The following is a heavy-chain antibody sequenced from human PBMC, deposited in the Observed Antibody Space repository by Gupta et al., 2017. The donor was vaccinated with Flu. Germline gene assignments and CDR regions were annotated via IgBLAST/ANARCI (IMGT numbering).Heavy chain of an antibody. J-gene: IGHJ6*02. V-gene: IGHV3-11*01. CDR1: GFIFGDYY. CDR2: ISSSGDTI. CDR3: ARGRWQKREGARRFYYFMDV. D-gene: IGHD3-10*01. Sequence: GYLRLSWAGAGFIFGDYYMTWIRQAPGAGLEWISYISSSGDTIYYADSVQGRFTISRDHAQNSLYLQRNTLRAEDSAVYYCARGRWQKREGARRFYYFMDVWGQGTTVTDS.